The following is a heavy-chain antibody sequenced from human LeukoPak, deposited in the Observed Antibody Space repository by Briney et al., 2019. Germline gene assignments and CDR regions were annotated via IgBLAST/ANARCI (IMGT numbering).Heavy chain of an antibody. CDR2: TYYRSQWSN. CDR3: ARMVGATRSFDY. J-gene: IGHJ4*02. V-gene: IGHV6-1*01. Sequence: SQTLSLTCAISGDSVSSNSGAWNWIRQSPSRGLEWLGRTYYRSQWSNDFALSVKSRISINPDTSKNHFSLQLNSLTPEDTAVYYCARMVGATRSFDYWGQGALVTVSS. CDR1: GDSVSSNSGA. D-gene: IGHD1-26*01.